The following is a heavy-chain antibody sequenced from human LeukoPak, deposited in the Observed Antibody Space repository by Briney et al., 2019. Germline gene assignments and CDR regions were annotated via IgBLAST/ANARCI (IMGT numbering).Heavy chain of an antibody. Sequence: ASVKVSCKAAGYTFTNYAMKWTRQAPAPGLEWMGWIHPSTGNITDAQALTGRFVFSLDTSVSTTYLQISGLKAEDTAVYYCARAYQRLGGLSLRDYWGQGTLVTVSS. CDR3: ARAYQRLGGLSLRDY. V-gene: IGHV7-4-1*02. CDR2: IHPSTGNI. D-gene: IGHD3-16*02. CDR1: GYTFTNYA. J-gene: IGHJ4*02.